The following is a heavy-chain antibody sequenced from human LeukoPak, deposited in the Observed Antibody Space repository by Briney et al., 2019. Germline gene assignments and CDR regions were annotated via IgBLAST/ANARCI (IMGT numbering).Heavy chain of an antibody. CDR1: GYTFTSYD. Sequence: GASVKVSCXASGYTFTSYDINWVRQATGQGLEWMGWMNPNSGNTGYAQKFQGRVTMTEDTSTDTAYMELSSLRSEDTAVYYCATESAGYDSSGYLIIFDYWGQGTLVTVSS. CDR3: ATESAGYDSSGYLIIFDY. J-gene: IGHJ4*02. CDR2: MNPNSGNT. V-gene: IGHV1-8*02. D-gene: IGHD3-22*01.